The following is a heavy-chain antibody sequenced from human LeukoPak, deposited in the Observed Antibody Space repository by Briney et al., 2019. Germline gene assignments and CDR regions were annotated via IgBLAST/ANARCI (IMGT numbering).Heavy chain of an antibody. D-gene: IGHD3-10*01. V-gene: IGHV4-34*01. CDR2: INHSGST. CDR3: ARFGSRLYYYMDV. CDR1: GGSFSGYY. Sequence: PSETLSLTCGVYGGSFSGYYWNWIRQPPGKGLEWIGEINHSGSTNYNPSPKSRVTISVDTSRNQFSLKLSSVTAADTAVYYCARFGSRLYYYMDVWGKGTTVTVSS. J-gene: IGHJ6*03.